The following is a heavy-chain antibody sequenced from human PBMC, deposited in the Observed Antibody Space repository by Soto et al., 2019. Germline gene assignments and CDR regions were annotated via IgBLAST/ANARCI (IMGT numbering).Heavy chain of an antibody. CDR2: ISSNGGST. V-gene: IGHV3-64*01. J-gene: IGHJ4*02. Sequence: EVQLVESGGGLVQPGGSLRLSCAASGFTFSSYAVHWVRQAPGKGLEYVSAISSNGGSTYYANSVKGRFTISRDNSKNTLYLQMGSLRSEDMAVYYCAREGATLLDYWGQGTLVTVSS. CDR3: AREGATLLDY. CDR1: GFTFSSYA.